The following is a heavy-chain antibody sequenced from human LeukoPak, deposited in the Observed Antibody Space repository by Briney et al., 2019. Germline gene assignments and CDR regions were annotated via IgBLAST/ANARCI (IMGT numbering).Heavy chain of an antibody. CDR2: ISGSGTST. J-gene: IGHJ5*02. CDR1: GFTFSTYA. D-gene: IGHD2/OR15-2a*01. CDR3: ARDSNPSTYNWFDP. Sequence: GGPLRLSCAASGFTFSTYAMNWVRQAPGKGLDWVSSISGSGTSTYYADSVKGRFTISRDNSKNTLYLQMNSLRAEDTAVYYCARDSNPSTYNWFDPWGQGTLVTVSS. V-gene: IGHV3-23*01.